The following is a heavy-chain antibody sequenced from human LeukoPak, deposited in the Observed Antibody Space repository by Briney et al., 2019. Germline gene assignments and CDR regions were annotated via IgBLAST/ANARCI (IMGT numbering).Heavy chain of an antibody. D-gene: IGHD6-13*01. CDR1: GYSISSGYY. V-gene: IGHV4-38-2*01. Sequence: SETPSLTCAVSGYSISSGYYWGWIRQPPGKGLEWIGSIYHSGSTYYNPSLKSRVTLSVDTSKNQFSLKLSSVTAADTAVYYCASIAAAGSFDYWGQGTLVTVSS. CDR2: IYHSGST. CDR3: ASIAAAGSFDY. J-gene: IGHJ4*02.